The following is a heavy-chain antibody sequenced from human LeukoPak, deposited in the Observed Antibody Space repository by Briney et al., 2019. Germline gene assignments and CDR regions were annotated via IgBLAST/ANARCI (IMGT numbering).Heavy chain of an antibody. D-gene: IGHD6-19*01. V-gene: IGHV1-2*02. CDR3: ARDLSSGWYGDDY. J-gene: IGHJ4*02. CDR2: INPNSGDT. CDR1: GYTFTGYY. Sequence: GASVKVSCKASGYTFTGYYMHWVRQAPGQGLEWMGWINPNSGDTNYPQKFQGRVTVTRDTSISTAYMELSRLRSDDTAVYYCARDLSSGWYGDDYWGQGTLVTVSS.